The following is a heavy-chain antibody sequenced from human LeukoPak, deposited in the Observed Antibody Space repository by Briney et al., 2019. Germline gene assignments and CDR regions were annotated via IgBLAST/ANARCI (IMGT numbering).Heavy chain of an antibody. Sequence: PGRSLRLSCAASGFTFSDYYMSWIRQAPGKGLEWVSYISSSGSTIYYADSVKGRFTISRDNAKNSLYLQMNSLRAEDTAVYYCAREDYDFWSGYYNNWFDPWGQGTLVTVSS. CDR3: AREDYDFWSGYYNNWFDP. V-gene: IGHV3-11*01. CDR1: GFTFSDYY. CDR2: ISSSGSTI. J-gene: IGHJ5*02. D-gene: IGHD3-3*01.